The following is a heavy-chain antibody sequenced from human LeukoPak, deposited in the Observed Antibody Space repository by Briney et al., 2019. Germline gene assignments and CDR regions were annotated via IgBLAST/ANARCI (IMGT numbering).Heavy chain of an antibody. J-gene: IGHJ6*02. CDR1: GFTFSSYS. CDR3: ARDGNEFITIFGVVTFPNHNYYYYYGMDV. Sequence: GGSLRLSCAASGFTFSSYSMNWVRQAPGKGLEWVSSISSSSSYIYYADSVKGRFTISRDNAKNSLYLQMNSLRAEDTAVYYCARDGNEFITIFGVVTFPNHNYYYYYGMDVWGQGTTVTVSS. CDR2: ISSSSSYI. V-gene: IGHV3-21*01. D-gene: IGHD3-3*01.